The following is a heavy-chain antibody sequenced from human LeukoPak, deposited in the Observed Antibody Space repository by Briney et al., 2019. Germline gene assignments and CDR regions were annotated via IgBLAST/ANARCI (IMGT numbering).Heavy chain of an antibody. CDR3: AKLTGGTYFEY. V-gene: IGHV3-48*03. Sequence: GGSLRLPCAASGFTFSSYEMNWVRQAPGKGLEWVSYISSSGRTIYYADSVKGRFTISRDNSKNTLFLQMNSLRTGDTAVYYCAKLTGGTYFEYWGQGTLVTVSS. CDR2: ISSSGRTI. J-gene: IGHJ4*02. CDR1: GFTFSSYE. D-gene: IGHD3-16*01.